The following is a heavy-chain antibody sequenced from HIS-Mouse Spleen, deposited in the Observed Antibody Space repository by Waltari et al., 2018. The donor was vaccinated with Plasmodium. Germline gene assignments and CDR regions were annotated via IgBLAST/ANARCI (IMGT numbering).Heavy chain of an antibody. CDR1: VGSISSSSYY. V-gene: IGHV4-39*01. J-gene: IGHJ6*02. Sequence: QLHLQESGPGLVKPSETLSLTCTVSVGSISSSSYYWRCIRQPPGKGLAWLGSIYYSGSTYYNPSLKSRVTISVDTSKNQFSLKLSSVTAADTAVYYCASLPRVEEVTTPFYYYYYGMDVWGQGATVTVSS. CDR2: IYYSGST. D-gene: IGHD4-4*01. CDR3: ASLPRVEEVTTPFYYYYYGMDV.